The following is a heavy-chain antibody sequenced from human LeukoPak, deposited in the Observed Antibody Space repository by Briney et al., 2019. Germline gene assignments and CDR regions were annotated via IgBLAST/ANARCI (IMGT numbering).Heavy chain of an antibody. CDR1: GFAFSSYV. V-gene: IGHV4-34*01. CDR3: ARSVTVVPADAYHYYYGMDV. CDR2: ISHSGGT. Sequence: GSLRLSCAASGFAFSSYVMTWVRQPPGKGLEWIGEISHSGGTNYNPSLKSRVTISVDTSKNQFSLYLSSVTAADTAVYYCARSVTVVPADAYHYYYGMDVWGQGTTVTVSS. D-gene: IGHD2-2*01. J-gene: IGHJ6*02.